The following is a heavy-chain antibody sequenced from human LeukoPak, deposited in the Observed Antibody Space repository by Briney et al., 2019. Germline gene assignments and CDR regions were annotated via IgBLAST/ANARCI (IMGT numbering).Heavy chain of an antibody. D-gene: IGHD4-17*01. V-gene: IGHV1-18*01. CDR2: ISTYNGNT. J-gene: IGHJ4*02. CDR1: GYTFTTSG. CDR3: AGDLWGTVTTVGAPAHY. Sequence: ASVKVSCKASGYTFTTSGITWVRQAPGQGLEWMGWISTYNGNTNYAQKLQGRVTMTTDTSTSTAYMELRSLRSDDTAVYYCAGDLWGTVTTVGAPAHYWGQGTLVTVSS.